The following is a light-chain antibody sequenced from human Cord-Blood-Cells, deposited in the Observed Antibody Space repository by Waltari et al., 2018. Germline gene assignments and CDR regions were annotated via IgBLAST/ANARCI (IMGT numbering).Light chain of an antibody. Sequence: QSVLTQPASVSGSSGQSITISCTGTSSDVGGYNYVSWYQQNPGKAPKLMIYDVSNRPSGVSNSFSGSKSGNTASLTISGLQAEEEADYYCSSYTSSSTPYVFGTGTKVTVL. V-gene: IGLV2-14*01. J-gene: IGLJ1*01. CDR2: DVS. CDR1: SSDVGGYNY. CDR3: SSYTSSSTPYV.